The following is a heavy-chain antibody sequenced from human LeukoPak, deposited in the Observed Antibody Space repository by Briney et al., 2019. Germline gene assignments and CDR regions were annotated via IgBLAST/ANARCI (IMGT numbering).Heavy chain of an antibody. J-gene: IGHJ4*02. CDR3: ARTRFHYSDY. CDR1: GFTFSDYY. Sequence: PGGSLRLSCAASGFTFSDYYMSWIRQAPGKGLEWVSYISNSGSTIYYAASVKGRFTISRDNAKKSLNLQMNSLRAEDTAVYYCARTRFHYSDYWGQGTLVTVSS. CDR2: ISNSGSTI. V-gene: IGHV3-11*04. D-gene: IGHD2-21*01.